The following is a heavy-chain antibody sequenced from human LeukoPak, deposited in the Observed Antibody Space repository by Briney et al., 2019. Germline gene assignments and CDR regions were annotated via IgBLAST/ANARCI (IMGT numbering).Heavy chain of an antibody. CDR3: ARHDGSGYDSRGLFDY. CDR1: GVSISSSSYY. V-gene: IGHV4-39*01. CDR2: IHYSGST. D-gene: IGHD5-12*01. Sequence: SETLSLTCTVSGVSISSSSYYWGWIRQPPGKGLEYIGSIHYSGSTYYNLSLKSRVTISVDTSKNQFSLKLSSVTAADTAVYYCARHDGSGYDSRGLFDYWGQGTLVTVSS. J-gene: IGHJ4*02.